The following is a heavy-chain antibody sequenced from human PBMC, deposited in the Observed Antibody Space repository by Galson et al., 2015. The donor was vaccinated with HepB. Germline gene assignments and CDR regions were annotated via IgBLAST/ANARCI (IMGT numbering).Heavy chain of an antibody. Sequence: SLRLSCAASGFTFSNCAMHWVRQAPGKGLEWVALISYDGSNKYYSDSVKGRFTISRDNSKNTLYLQMDSLRAEDTAVYYCAKEDSSSWYRYYGMDVWGQGTTVTVSS. D-gene: IGHD6-13*01. CDR3: AKEDSSSWYRYYGMDV. CDR2: ISYDGSNK. CDR1: GFTFSNCA. V-gene: IGHV3-30*18. J-gene: IGHJ6*02.